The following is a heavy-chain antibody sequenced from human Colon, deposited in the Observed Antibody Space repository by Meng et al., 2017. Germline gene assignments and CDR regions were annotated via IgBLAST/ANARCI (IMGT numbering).Heavy chain of an antibody. D-gene: IGHD6-19*01. CDR3: AREVVVAGTRNWLDP. Sequence: QVPLQGSGPGLVKPSGTLSLTCTVSGGSITSSDWWSWVRQTPGKGLEWIGETYQNGRPNYNPSLKSRVTISVDKSKNQFSLNMTSVTAADTAVYYCAREVVVAGTRNWLDPWGQGILVTVSS. CDR1: GGSITSSDW. V-gene: IGHV4-4*02. CDR2: TYQNGRP. J-gene: IGHJ5*02.